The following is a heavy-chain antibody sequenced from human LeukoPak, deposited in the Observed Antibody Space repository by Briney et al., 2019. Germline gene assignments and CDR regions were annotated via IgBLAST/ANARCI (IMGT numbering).Heavy chain of an antibody. Sequence: GGSLRLSCAASGFTFSTYAMGWVLQAPGKGLEWVSTISGSGGSTDYADSVKGRFTISRDNSKNTLYLQMNTLRAEDTAVYFCASDRNSNNWFYYWGQGTLVTVSS. CDR2: ISGSGGST. CDR1: GFTFSTYA. J-gene: IGHJ4*02. CDR3: ASDRNSNNWFYY. D-gene: IGHD2/OR15-2a*01. V-gene: IGHV3-23*01.